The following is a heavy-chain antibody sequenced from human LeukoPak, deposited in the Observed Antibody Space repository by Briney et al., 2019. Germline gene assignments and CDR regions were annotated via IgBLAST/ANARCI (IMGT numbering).Heavy chain of an antibody. CDR3: ARKGSWQQLYYYYYYMDV. CDR1: GGSFSGYY. V-gene: IGHV4-34*01. D-gene: IGHD6-13*01. CDR2: INHSGST. Sequence: KPSETLSLTCAVYGGSFSGYYWSWIRQPPGKGLEWIGEINHSGSTNYNPSLKSRVTISVDTSKNQFSLKLSSVTAADTAVYYCARKGSWQQLYYYYYYMDVWGKGTTVTVSS. J-gene: IGHJ6*03.